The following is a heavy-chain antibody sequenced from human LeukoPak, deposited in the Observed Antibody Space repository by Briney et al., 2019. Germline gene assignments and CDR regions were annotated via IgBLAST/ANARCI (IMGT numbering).Heavy chain of an antibody. J-gene: IGHJ4*02. V-gene: IGHV3-23*01. CDR1: GFSFSSYA. CDR2: ISGSGDST. D-gene: IGHD6-13*01. CDR3: AKTRPLDSSSWSHGDY. Sequence: GGSLRLSCAASGFSFSSYAIHWVRQAPGKGLEWVSAISGSGDSTYYGDSVKGRFTISRDNSKSTLYLQMNSLRAEDTAVYYCAKTRPLDSSSWSHGDYWGQGTLVTVSS.